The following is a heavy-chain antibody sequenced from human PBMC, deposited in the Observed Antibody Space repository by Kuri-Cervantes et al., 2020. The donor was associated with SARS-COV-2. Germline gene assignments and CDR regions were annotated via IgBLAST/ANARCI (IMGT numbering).Heavy chain of an antibody. CDR3: ARDPYYYGSGSYFDY. CDR2: IYYSGST. J-gene: IGHJ4*02. CDR1: GGSVSSGSYY. D-gene: IGHD3-10*01. Sequence: SETLSLTCTVSGGSVSSGSYYWSWIRQPPGKGLEWIAYIYYSGSTSYNPSLKSRVTISVDTSKNQFSLKLSSVTAADTAVYYCARDPYYYGSGSYFDYWGQGTLVTVSS. V-gene: IGHV4-61*01.